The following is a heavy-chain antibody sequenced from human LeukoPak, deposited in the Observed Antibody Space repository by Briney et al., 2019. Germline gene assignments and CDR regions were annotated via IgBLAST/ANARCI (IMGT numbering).Heavy chain of an antibody. CDR3: ARGDSGSYFPDY. V-gene: IGHV3-64*01. J-gene: IGHJ4*02. Sequence: GGSLRLSCAASGFTFSSYAMHWVRQAPGKVLEYVSAISSNGGSTYYANSVKGRFTISRDNSKNTLYLQMGSLRAEDMAVYYCARGDSGSYFPDYWGQGTLVTVSS. CDR2: ISSNGGST. CDR1: GFTFSSYA. D-gene: IGHD1-26*01.